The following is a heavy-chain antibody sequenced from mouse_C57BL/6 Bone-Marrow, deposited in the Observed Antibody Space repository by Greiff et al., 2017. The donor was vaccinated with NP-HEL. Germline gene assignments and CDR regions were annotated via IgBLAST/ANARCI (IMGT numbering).Heavy chain of an antibody. CDR2: ISYSGST. D-gene: IGHD5-1*01. CDR1: GYSITSGYD. Sequence: EVKVEESGPGMVKPSQSLSLTCTVTGYSITSGYDWHWIRHFPGNKLEWMGYISYSGSTNYNPSLKSRISITHDTSKNHFFLKLNSVTTEDTATYYCARGTYYYAMDYWGQGTSVTVSS. V-gene: IGHV3-1*01. CDR3: ARGTYYYAMDY. J-gene: IGHJ4*01.